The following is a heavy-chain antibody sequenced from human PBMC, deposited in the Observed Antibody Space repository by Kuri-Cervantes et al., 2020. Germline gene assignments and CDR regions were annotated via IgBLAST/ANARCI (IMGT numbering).Heavy chain of an antibody. D-gene: IGHD4-17*01. V-gene: IGHV1-18*04. CDR2: ISAYNGDT. CDR1: GSSFTGYY. J-gene: IGHJ4*02. CDR3: ARDGLTGGLVRWLDY. Sequence: ASVKVSCKASGSSFTGYYMHWVRQAPGQGLEWMGWISAYNGDTNYAQKLQGRVTMTTDTSTTTAYMELRSLRSDDTAVYYCARDGLTGGLVRWLDYWGQGTLVTVSS.